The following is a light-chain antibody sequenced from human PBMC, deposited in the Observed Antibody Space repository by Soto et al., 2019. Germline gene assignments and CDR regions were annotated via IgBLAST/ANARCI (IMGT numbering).Light chain of an antibody. Sequence: QLTQSPSFLSASVGGKGTIHFPGRPGICRYLNWYRQKPGKVPKLLIYSASNLQSGVPSRFSGSGSGTDFTLTISSLQPEDVATYYGQRTYNAPPITFGQGTRLEIK. V-gene: IGKV1-27*01. CDR1: PGICRY. CDR2: SAS. CDR3: QRTYNAPPIT. J-gene: IGKJ5*01.